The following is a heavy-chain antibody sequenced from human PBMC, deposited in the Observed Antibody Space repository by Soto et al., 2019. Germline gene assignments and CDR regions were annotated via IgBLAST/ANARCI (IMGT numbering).Heavy chain of an antibody. CDR2: ISAYNGNT. D-gene: IGHD3-3*01. Sequence: ASVKVSCKASGYTFTSYGISWVRQAPGQGLEWMGWISAYNGNTNYAQKLQGRVTMTTDTSTSTAYMELRSLRSDDTAVYYCARDGSYDFWSGPKAYYYYGMDVWGQGTTVTVSS. V-gene: IGHV1-18*01. CDR1: GYTFTSYG. J-gene: IGHJ6*02. CDR3: ARDGSYDFWSGPKAYYYYGMDV.